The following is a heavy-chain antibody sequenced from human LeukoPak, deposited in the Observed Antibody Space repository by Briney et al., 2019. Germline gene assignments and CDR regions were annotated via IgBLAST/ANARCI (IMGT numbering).Heavy chain of an antibody. J-gene: IGHJ4*02. D-gene: IGHD3-3*01. CDR2: ISAYNGNT. CDR1: GYTFTSYG. V-gene: IGHV1-18*01. Sequence: GASVKVSCKASGYTFTSYGISWVRQAPGQGLEWMGWISAYNGNTNYAQKLQGRVTMTTDTPTSTAYMELRSLRSDDTAVYYCARRDYDFWSGYYTHFDYWGQGTLVTVSS. CDR3: ARRDYDFWSGYYTHFDY.